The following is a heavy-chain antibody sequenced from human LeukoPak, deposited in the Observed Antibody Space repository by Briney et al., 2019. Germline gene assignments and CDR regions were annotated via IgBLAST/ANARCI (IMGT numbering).Heavy chain of an antibody. V-gene: IGHV4-59*12. CDR2: IYYSGST. CDR3: ARVWLGPMDV. Sequence: SETLSLTCTVSGGSISSYYWSWIRQPPGKGLEWIGYIYYSGSTNYNPSLKSRVTISVDTSKNQFSLKLSSVTAADTAVYYCARVWLGPMDVWGKGTTVTVSS. J-gene: IGHJ6*03. CDR1: GGSISSYY. D-gene: IGHD6-19*01.